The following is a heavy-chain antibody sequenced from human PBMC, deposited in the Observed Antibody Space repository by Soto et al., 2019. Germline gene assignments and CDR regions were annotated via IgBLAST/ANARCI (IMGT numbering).Heavy chain of an antibody. D-gene: IGHD6-19*01. CDR3: AKCSPRYSSGLKAYYFDY. J-gene: IGHJ4*02. Sequence: PGGSLRLSCAASGFTFSSYAMSWVRQAPGKGLEWVSVISGSGGSTYYADSVKGRFTISRGNSRNTLYLQMNSLRAEGTAVYYCAKCSPRYSSGLKAYYFDYWGPGTLVTVSS. CDR2: ISGSGGST. CDR1: GFTFSSYA. V-gene: IGHV3-23*01.